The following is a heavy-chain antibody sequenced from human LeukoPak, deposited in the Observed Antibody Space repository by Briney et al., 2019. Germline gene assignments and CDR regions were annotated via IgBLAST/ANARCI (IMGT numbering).Heavy chain of an antibody. V-gene: IGHV4-31*03. CDR3: ALGSGESLNWYFDL. CDR2: IYYSGST. Sequence: SQTLSLTCTVSGGSISSGGYYWSWIRQHPGKGLEWIGYIYYSGSTYYNPSLKSRVTISVDTSKNQFSLKLSSVTAADTAVYYCALGSGESLNWYFDLWGRGTLVTVSS. D-gene: IGHD3-10*01. J-gene: IGHJ2*01. CDR1: GGSISSGGYY.